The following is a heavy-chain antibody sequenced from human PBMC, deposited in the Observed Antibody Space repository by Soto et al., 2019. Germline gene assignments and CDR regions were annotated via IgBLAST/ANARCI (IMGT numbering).Heavy chain of an antibody. CDR2: TYIRSKWYN. CDR3: ARAAVAFDAFDL. D-gene: IGHD2-15*01. CDR1: GDSVSTNSAT. J-gene: IGHJ3*01. V-gene: IGHV6-1*01. Sequence: QIQLQQSGPGLVKPSQTLSLTCVISGDSVSTNSATWNWIRQSPSRGLEWLGRTYIRSKWYNEYAVSVKSRIAIRPDTSKNLFSLQLSSVTPEDTAVYFCARAAVAFDAFDLWGQGTVVTVSS.